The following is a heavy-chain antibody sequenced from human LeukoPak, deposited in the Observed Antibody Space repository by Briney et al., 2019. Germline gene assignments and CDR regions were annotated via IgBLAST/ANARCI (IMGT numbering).Heavy chain of an antibody. CDR1: GYSFTSYW. J-gene: IGHJ4*02. CDR3: ARHGSYSSSPNDY. V-gene: IGHV5-51*01. D-gene: IGHD6-6*01. Sequence: GESLKISCKGSGYSFTSYWIGWVRQMPGKGLDWMGIIYPGDSDTRYSPSFQGQVTTSADKSISTAYLQWSSLKASDTAMYYCARHGSYSSSPNDYWGQGTLVTVSS. CDR2: IYPGDSDT.